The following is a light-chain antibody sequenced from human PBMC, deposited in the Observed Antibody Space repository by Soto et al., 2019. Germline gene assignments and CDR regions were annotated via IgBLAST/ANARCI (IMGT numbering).Light chain of an antibody. J-gene: IGLJ2*01. V-gene: IGLV1-51*01. CDR2: DNY. CDR1: NSNIGNNY. CDR3: GTWDSRLNVVV. Sequence: QSLLTQPPSVSAAPGQKVTISCSGSNSNIGNNYVSWYQQLPGTAPKVLIYDNYKRPSGIPDRFSASKSGTSATLGITGLQTGDEADYYCGTWDSRLNVVVFGGGTKVTVL.